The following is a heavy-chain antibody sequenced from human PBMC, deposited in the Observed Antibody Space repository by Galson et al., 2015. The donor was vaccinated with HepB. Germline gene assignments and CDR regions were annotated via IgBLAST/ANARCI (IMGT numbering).Heavy chain of an antibody. D-gene: IGHD3-3*01. J-gene: IGHJ3*02. CDR3: ASPEISYDFWSGFRDDAFDI. CDR2: ISSSGSTI. CDR1: GFTFSDYY. V-gene: IGHV3-11*01. Sequence: SLRLSCAASGFTFSDYYMSWIRQAPGKGLEWVSYISSSGSTIYYADSVKGRFTISRDNAKNSLYLQMNSLRAEDTAVYYCASPEISYDFWSGFRDDAFDIWGQGTMVTVSS.